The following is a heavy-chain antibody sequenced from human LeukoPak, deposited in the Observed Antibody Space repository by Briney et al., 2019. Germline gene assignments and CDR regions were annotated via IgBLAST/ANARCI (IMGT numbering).Heavy chain of an antibody. CDR2: ISSNGGST. CDR1: GFTFSSYA. Sequence: GGSLRLSCAASGFTFSSYAMHWVRQAPGKGLEYVSAISSNGGSTYYANSVKGRFTISRDNSKNTLYLQMGSLRAEDTAVYYCAKDSEDIVVVVAADYYYYYMDVWGKGTTVTVSS. CDR3: AKDSEDIVVVVAADYYYYYMDV. V-gene: IGHV3-64*01. J-gene: IGHJ6*03. D-gene: IGHD2-15*01.